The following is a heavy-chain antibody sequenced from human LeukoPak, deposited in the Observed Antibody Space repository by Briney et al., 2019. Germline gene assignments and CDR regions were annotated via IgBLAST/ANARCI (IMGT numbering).Heavy chain of an antibody. CDR1: GYSISSNNW. Sequence: TSDTLSLTCAVSGYSISSNNWWGWIRQPPGEGLEWIGYIYYSGTTYYNPSLKSRVTMSIDTSKNQLSLKVSSVTAVDTALYYCVRHYCSTTSCYVDYWGQGTLVTVSS. CDR2: IYYSGTT. J-gene: IGHJ4*02. V-gene: IGHV4-28*01. D-gene: IGHD2-2*01. CDR3: VRHYCSTTSCYVDY.